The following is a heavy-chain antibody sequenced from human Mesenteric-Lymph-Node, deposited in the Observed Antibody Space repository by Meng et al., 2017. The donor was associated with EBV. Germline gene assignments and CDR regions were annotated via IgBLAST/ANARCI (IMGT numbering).Heavy chain of an antibody. CDR3: ARGATSVFDL. CDR1: GDSVSSSSAA. CDR2: TYYRSKWYN. V-gene: IGHV6-1*01. Sequence: QVQLQQSGPGLVKPSQTLSPTCVISGDSVSSSSAAWTWIRQSPSRGLEWLGRTYYRSKWYNDYAVFVKSRITINPDTSKNQFSLQLNSVTPEDTAVYYCARGATSVFDLWDRGPLVTVSS. J-gene: IGHJ2*01.